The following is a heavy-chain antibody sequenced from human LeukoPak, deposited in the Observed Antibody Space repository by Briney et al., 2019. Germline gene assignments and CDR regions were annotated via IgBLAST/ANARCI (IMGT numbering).Heavy chain of an antibody. CDR2: ISWDGGST. CDR3: AKDNHPYNRNWFDP. D-gene: IGHD1-14*01. CDR1: GFTFDDYA. V-gene: IGHV3-43D*04. J-gene: IGHJ5*02. Sequence: PGGSLRLSCAASGFTFDDYAMHWVRQAPGKGLEWVSLISWDGGSTYYADSVKGRFTISRDNSKNSLYLQMNSLRAEDTALYYCAKDNHPYNRNWFDPWGQGTLVTVSS.